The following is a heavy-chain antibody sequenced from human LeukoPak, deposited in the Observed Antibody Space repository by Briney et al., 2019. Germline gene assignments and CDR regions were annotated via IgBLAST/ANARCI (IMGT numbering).Heavy chain of an antibody. CDR3: ARGTTMHYYYYMDV. CDR2: SYYRSKWYN. V-gene: IGHV6-1*01. J-gene: IGHJ6*03. D-gene: IGHD5-24*01. CDR1: GDSVSSNSAT. Sequence: SQTLSLTCAISGDSVSSNSATWDWIRQSPSRVLEWLGRSYYRSKWYNDYAVSVKSRIAINPDTSKNQFSLHLNSVTPGDTAVYYCARGTTMHYYYYMDVWGKGTTVTVSS.